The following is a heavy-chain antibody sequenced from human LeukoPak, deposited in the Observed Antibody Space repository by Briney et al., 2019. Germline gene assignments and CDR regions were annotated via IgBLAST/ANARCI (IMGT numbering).Heavy chain of an antibody. Sequence: PGGSLRLSCAASGFTFSDHYMDWVRQAPGKGLEWVGRTRNKANSYTTEYGASVKGRFTISRDDSKNSLYLQMNSLKTEDTAVYYCARDPYCGGDCYSGGFDPWGQGTLVTVSS. CDR3: ARDPYCGGDCYSGGFDP. D-gene: IGHD2-21*01. CDR2: TRNKANSYTT. J-gene: IGHJ5*02. CDR1: GFTFSDHY. V-gene: IGHV3-72*01.